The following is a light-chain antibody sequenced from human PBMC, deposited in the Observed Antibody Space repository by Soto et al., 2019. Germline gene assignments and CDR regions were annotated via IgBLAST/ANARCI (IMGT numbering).Light chain of an antibody. CDR2: ENN. Sequence: QSVLTQPPSVSAAPGQKVTISCSGSSSNIGNNYVSWYQQLPGTAPKLLIYENNKRPSGIPDRFSGSKSGTSATLGITGLQTGDEGDYYCGTWDSSLSAYVFGTGPKVTVL. CDR3: GTWDSSLSAYV. CDR1: SSNIGNNY. J-gene: IGLJ1*01. V-gene: IGLV1-51*02.